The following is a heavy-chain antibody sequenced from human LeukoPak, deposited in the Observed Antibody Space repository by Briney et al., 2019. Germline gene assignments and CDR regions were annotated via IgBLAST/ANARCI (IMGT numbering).Heavy chain of an antibody. CDR1: GGSISSYY. Sequence: PSETLSLTCTVSGGSISSYYWSWIRQPPGKGLEWIGHIYYSGSTNYNPSLKSRVTISVDTSKNQFSLKLSSVTAADTAVYYCARGHGDCDYWGQGTLVTVSS. D-gene: IGHD4-17*01. J-gene: IGHJ4*02. CDR2: IYYSGST. CDR3: ARGHGDCDY. V-gene: IGHV4-59*01.